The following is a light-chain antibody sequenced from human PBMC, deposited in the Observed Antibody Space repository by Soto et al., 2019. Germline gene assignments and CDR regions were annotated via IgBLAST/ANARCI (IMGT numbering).Light chain of an antibody. CDR2: WAS. Sequence: DIVMTQSPDSLAASLGERATINCKSSQSVLYSSNNKNYLGWYQQKAGQPPKLLINWASARESGVPDRFSGSGSGTDFTLTISSLQAEDVAVYYCQQYYSTPLTFGGGTKVDIK. CDR1: QSVLYSSNNKNY. V-gene: IGKV4-1*01. CDR3: QQYYSTPLT. J-gene: IGKJ4*01.